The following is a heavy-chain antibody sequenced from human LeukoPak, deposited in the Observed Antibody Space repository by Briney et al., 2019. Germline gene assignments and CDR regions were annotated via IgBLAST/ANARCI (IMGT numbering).Heavy chain of an antibody. CDR2: IIPIFGTA. J-gene: IGHJ4*02. V-gene: IGHV1-69*13. CDR1: GGTFSGYA. Sequence: ASVKVSCKASGGTFSGYAISWVRQAPGQGLEWMGGIIPIFGTANYAQKFQGRVTITADESTSTAYMELSSLRSEDTAVYYCARDTGYSSSLDYWGQGTLVTVSS. D-gene: IGHD6-13*01. CDR3: ARDTGYSSSLDY.